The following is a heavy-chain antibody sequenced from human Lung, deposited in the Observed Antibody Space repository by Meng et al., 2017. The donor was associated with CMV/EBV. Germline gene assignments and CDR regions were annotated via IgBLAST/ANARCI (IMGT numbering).Heavy chain of an antibody. CDR2: INHSGST. CDR3: ARVQWLAYYFDS. D-gene: IGHD6-19*01. V-gene: IGHV4-34*01. CDR1: GGSFSDYY. J-gene: IGHJ4*02. Sequence: CGVYGGSFSDYYWGWIRQPPGKGLEWIGEINHSGSTNYNTSLKTRLNVSIDTSSDQFSLRLTSVTAADTAVYYCARVQWLAYYFDSWGQGTLVTVSS.